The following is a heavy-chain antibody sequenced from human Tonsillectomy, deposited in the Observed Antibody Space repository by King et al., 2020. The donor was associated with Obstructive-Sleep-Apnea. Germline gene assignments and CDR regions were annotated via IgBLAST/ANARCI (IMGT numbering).Heavy chain of an antibody. V-gene: IGHV2-5*02. D-gene: IGHD3-9*01. CDR1: GFSLTTTGVG. J-gene: IGHJ4*02. Sequence: ITLKESGPTLVKSTQTLTLTCTFSGFSLTTTGVGVGWIRQPPGKALEWLALIYWDDDKRYSPSLKSSLTITKDTSKNQVVLTMTNMDPVDTATYYCAHTRPYFDLLTGYYQFYFDYWGQGTLVTVSS. CDR3: AHTRPYFDLLTGYYQFYFDY. CDR2: IYWDDDK.